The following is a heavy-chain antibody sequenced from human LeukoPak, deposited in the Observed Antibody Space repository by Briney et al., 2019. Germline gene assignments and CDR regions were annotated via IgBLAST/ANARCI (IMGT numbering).Heavy chain of an antibody. CDR1: GGSISRYY. V-gene: IGHV4-59*01. J-gene: IGHJ4*02. CDR2: IYYSGST. CDR3: ARLRYDSSGYRSSSYYFDY. D-gene: IGHD3-22*01. Sequence: KPSETLSLTCTVSGGSISRYYWNWVRQPPGKGLEWIGYIYYSGSTNYNPSLKSPFTISVDPSKTQFSLKLSAVTAADTAVYYCARLRYDSSGYRSSSYYFDYWGQGTLVTVSS.